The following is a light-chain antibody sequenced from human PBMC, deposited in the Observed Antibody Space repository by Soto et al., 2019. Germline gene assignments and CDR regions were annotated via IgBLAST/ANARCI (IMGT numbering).Light chain of an antibody. CDR2: AAS. J-gene: IGKJ1*01. CDR3: QKRSNWPRT. CDR1: PSISSY. V-gene: IGKV1-39*01. Sequence: DIQMNESPSSLSSAVLDIVNITCLASPSISSYLNWYQQKPGKDPKLLIHAASSLQSGVPSRFSGSGSGTDFTLTISSLEPEDFAVYYCQKRSNWPRTCGQGNTGAIK.